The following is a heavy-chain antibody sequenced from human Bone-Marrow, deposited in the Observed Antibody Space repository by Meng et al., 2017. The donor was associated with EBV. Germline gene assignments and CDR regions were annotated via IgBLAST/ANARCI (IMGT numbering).Heavy chain of an antibody. D-gene: IGHD3-22*01. V-gene: IGHV4-34*01. Sequence: QVQLQPWRGVLLKASETPSRTCAVYGGSFSGDYWSCIRQPPGKGLECIGEIYHSGSTNYNQSIKSRVTISVDKSKNQCSLKLSSVNAADTAVYYCAKGGGYYYDSSGFHYDYWGQGTLVTVSS. CDR2: IYHSGST. CDR1: GGSFSGDY. CDR3: AKGGGYYYDSSGFHYDY. J-gene: IGHJ4*02.